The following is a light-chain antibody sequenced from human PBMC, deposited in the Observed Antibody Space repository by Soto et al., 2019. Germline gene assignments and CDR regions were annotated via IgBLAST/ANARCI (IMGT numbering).Light chain of an antibody. J-gene: IGLJ1*01. CDR1: TGAVTNGHY. CDR3: LLSYNGPYV. CDR2: DTA. V-gene: IGLV7-46*01. Sequence: QSVLTQEPSLTGSPGGTVTLTCGSSTGAVTNGHYPYWFQQKPGQAPRTLIYDTANRHSWTPTRFSGSLLGGKAALTLSGAQTEDEAEYYCLLSYNGPYVFGTGTKVTVL.